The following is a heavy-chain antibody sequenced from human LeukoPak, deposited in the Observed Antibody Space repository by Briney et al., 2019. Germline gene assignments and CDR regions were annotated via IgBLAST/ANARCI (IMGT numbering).Heavy chain of an antibody. J-gene: IGHJ5*02. CDR3: ARVGAGAGFWSGFRFDP. Sequence: ASVKVSCKASGYTFTGYYMHWVRQAPGQGLEWMGWINPNSGGTNYAQKFQGWVTMTRDTSISTAYMELSRLRSDDTAVYYCARVGAGAGFWSGFRFDPWGQGTLVTVSS. CDR1: GYTFTGYY. V-gene: IGHV1-2*04. CDR2: INPNSGGT. D-gene: IGHD3-3*01.